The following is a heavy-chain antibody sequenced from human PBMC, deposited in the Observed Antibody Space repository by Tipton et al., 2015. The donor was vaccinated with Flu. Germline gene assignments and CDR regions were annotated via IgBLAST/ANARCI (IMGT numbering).Heavy chain of an antibody. CDR1: GFMFSSYA. CDR3: AKDGDRILTGDFDY. CDR2: ISGRGGST. J-gene: IGHJ4*02. D-gene: IGHD3-9*01. Sequence: SLRLSCAASGFMFSSYAMSWVRQAPGKGLEWVSGISGRGGSTYYGDSVKGRFTISRDNSKNTLYLQMNSLRAEDTAVYYCAKDGDRILTGDFDYWGQGILVTVSS. V-gene: IGHV3-23*01.